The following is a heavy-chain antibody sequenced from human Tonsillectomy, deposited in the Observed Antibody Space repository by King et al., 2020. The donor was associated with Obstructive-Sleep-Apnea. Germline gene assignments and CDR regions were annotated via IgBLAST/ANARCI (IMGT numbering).Heavy chain of an antibody. CDR2: INPSGGST. Sequence: VQLVESGAEVKKPGASVKVSCKASGYTFTSYYMHWVRQAPGQGLEWMGIINPSGGSTSYAQKFQGRVTMTRDTSTSTVYMELSSLRSEDTAVYYCARRDCSRNRCYGVAFDIWGQGKMVTGSS. V-gene: IGHV1-46*01. D-gene: IGHD2-2*01. CDR1: GYTFTSYY. CDR3: ARRDCSRNRCYGVAFDI. J-gene: IGHJ3*02.